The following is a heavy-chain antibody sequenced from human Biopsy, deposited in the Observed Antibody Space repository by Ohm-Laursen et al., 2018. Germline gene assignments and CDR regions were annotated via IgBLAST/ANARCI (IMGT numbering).Heavy chain of an antibody. CDR2: IFNSANT. CDR3: ARDYDTSGYYYVS. D-gene: IGHD3-22*01. Sequence: SQTLSLTWAVSSGSISGNYWGWIRQPPGKGLEWIGYIFNSANTYYNPSLKNLITISGDTSKNQFSLKLNSVTAADTAVYYCARDYDTSGYYYVSWGQGTLVTVSS. CDR1: SGSISGNY. V-gene: IGHV4-31*01. J-gene: IGHJ5*02.